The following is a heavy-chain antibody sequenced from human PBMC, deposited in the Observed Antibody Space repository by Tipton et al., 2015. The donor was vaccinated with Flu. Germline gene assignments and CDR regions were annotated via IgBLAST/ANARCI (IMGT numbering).Heavy chain of an antibody. D-gene: IGHD2-8*02. CDR2: IYYSGNT. CDR1: GGSISSVTYY. V-gene: IGHV4-39*07. CDR3: ARGDIVLVPSGSKENGFDP. Sequence: TLSLTCTVSGGSISSVTYYWGWIRQSPGKGLEWIGNIYYSGNTYYNPSLKSRVTMSVDTSENQMSLRLNSVTAADTAVYYCARGDIVLVPSGSKENGFDPGGQGILVTVS. J-gene: IGHJ5*02.